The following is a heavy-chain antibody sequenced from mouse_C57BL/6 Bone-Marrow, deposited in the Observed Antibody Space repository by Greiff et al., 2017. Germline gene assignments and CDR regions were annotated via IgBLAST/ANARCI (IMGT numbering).Heavy chain of an antibody. CDR2: ISNGGGST. CDR3: ARPSTVVAAYYAMDY. V-gene: IGHV5-12*01. D-gene: IGHD1-1*01. Sequence: EVQRVESGGGLVQPGGSLKLSCAASGFTFSDYYMYWVRQTPEKRLEWVAYISNGGGSTYYPDTVKGRFTISRDNAKNTLYLQMSRLKSEDTAMYYCARPSTVVAAYYAMDYWGQGTSVTVSS. CDR1: GFTFSDYY. J-gene: IGHJ4*01.